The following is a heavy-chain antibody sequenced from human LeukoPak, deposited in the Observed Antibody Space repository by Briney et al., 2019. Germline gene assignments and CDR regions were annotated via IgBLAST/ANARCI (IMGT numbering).Heavy chain of an antibody. D-gene: IGHD1-26*01. Sequence: SETLSLTFTVSGGSVSSGSYFWNWVRQPPGMGLEWIGYIYYSGSTNYNPSLKSRVTISVDTSKNQFSLKLSSLTAADTAVYYCARNPGIVGAGLDYWGQGSLVTVSS. CDR3: ARNPGIVGAGLDY. J-gene: IGHJ4*02. CDR1: GGSVSSGSYF. V-gene: IGHV4-61*01. CDR2: IYYSGST.